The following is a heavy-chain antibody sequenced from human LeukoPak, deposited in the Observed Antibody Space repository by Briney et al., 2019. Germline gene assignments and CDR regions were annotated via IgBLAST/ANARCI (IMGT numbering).Heavy chain of an antibody. CDR1: GFTFSSYA. D-gene: IGHD3-10*01. CDR3: AKAYNGKSAYDAFDI. Sequence: GGSLRLSCAASGFTFSSYAMNWVRQAPGNGLEWVSAISGSGGSTYYADSVKGRFTISRDNSKNTLYLQMNSLRVEDTAIYYCAKAYNGKSAYDAFDIWGQGTMVTVSS. V-gene: IGHV3-23*01. J-gene: IGHJ3*02. CDR2: ISGSGGST.